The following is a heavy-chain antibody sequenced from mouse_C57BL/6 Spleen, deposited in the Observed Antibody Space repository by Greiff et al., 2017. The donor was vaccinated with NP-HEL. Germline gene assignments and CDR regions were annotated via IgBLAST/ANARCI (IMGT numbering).Heavy chain of an antibody. Sequence: EVKLVESGEGLVKPGGSLKLSCAASGFTFSSYAMSWVRQTPEKRLEWVAYISSGGDYIYYADTVKGRFTISRDNARNTLYLQMSSLKSEDTAMYYCTRETVVARYFDVWGTGTTVTVSS. D-gene: IGHD1-1*01. J-gene: IGHJ1*03. CDR2: ISSGGDYI. CDR3: TRETVVARYFDV. V-gene: IGHV5-9-1*02. CDR1: GFTFSSYA.